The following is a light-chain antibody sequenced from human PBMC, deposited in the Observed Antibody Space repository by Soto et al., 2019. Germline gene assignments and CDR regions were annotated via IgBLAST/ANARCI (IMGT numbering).Light chain of an antibody. CDR1: QSVNNY. J-gene: IGKJ3*01. CDR3: QQRSNWSFT. V-gene: IGKV3-11*01. CDR2: DAS. Sequence: EIVLTQSPATLSLSPGERATLSCRASQSVNNYIAWYQQKPGQAPRLLISDASNRADGSPARFSGSGSGTDFTLTIRSLEPEDFAVYYCQQRSNWSFTFGPGSTVDIK.